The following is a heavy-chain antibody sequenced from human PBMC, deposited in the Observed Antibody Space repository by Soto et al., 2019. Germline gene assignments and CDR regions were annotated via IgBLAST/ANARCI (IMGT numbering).Heavy chain of an antibody. CDR1: GFTFSSYA. V-gene: IGHV3-23*01. Sequence: GGSLRLSCAASGFTFSSYAMRWVRQAPGKGLEWVSAISVSGGSTYYADSEKGQFTITRDNSKNTLYLQMNSLRAEDTAVYFCAKEVSGSYYFDYWGQGTLVTVSS. CDR2: ISVSGGST. J-gene: IGHJ4*02. CDR3: AKEVSGSYYFDY. D-gene: IGHD1-26*01.